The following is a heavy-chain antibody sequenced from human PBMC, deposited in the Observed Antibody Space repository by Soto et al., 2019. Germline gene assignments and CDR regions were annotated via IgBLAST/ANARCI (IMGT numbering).Heavy chain of an antibody. Sequence: QVQLVESGGGVVQPGRSLRLSCAASGFTFSSYAMHWVRQAPGKGLEWVAVISYDGSNKYYADSVKGRFTISRDNSKNTLYLQMNSPRAEDTAVYYCARVVKAPPDYDAFDIWGQGTMVTVSS. D-gene: IGHD2-2*01. CDR1: GFTFSSYA. CDR3: ARVVKAPPDYDAFDI. J-gene: IGHJ3*02. V-gene: IGHV3-30-3*01. CDR2: ISYDGSNK.